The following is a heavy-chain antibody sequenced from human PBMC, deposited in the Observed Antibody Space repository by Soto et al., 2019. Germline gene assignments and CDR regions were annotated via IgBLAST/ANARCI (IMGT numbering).Heavy chain of an antibody. Sequence: PGGSLRLSCAASGFTFSNYAMIWIRQVPGKGLEWVSGLYGNGGGIHYADSVKGRFTISRDNSAYSVYLQMNNLRAEDTAVYYCARDNPYDFWSGYYPNYYYYGMDVWGQGTTVTVSS. CDR1: GFTFSNYA. CDR3: ARDNPYDFWSGYYPNYYYYGMDV. D-gene: IGHD3-3*01. CDR2: LYGNGGGI. V-gene: IGHV3-23*01. J-gene: IGHJ6*02.